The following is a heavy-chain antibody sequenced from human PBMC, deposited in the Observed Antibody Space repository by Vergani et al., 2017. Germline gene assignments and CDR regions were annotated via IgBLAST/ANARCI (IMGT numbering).Heavy chain of an antibody. CDR2: IKSKTDGGTT. Sequence: EVQLVESGGGLVKPGGSLRLSCAASGFTFSNAWMSWVRQAPGKGLEWVGRIKSKTDGGTTDYAAPVKGRFTISRDNAKNSLYLQMNSLRAEDTAVYYCAREGIVVVPAGLDVWGKWTTVTVSS. V-gene: IGHV3-15*01. CDR1: GFTFSNAW. CDR3: AREGIVVVPAGLDV. J-gene: IGHJ6*04. D-gene: IGHD2-2*01.